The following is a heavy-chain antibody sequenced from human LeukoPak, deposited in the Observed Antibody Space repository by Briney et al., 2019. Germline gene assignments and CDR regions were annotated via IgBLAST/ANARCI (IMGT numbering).Heavy chain of an antibody. Sequence: PGRSVRLSCAASGFTFSSYAIHWVRQAPGKGLEWVAVISYDGSNKYYADSVKGRFTISRDNSKNTLYLQMNSLRAEDTAVYYCARSGQWLVWYYFDYWGQGTLVTVSS. V-gene: IGHV3-30-3*01. CDR2: ISYDGSNK. CDR1: GFTFSSYA. J-gene: IGHJ4*02. D-gene: IGHD6-19*01. CDR3: ARSGQWLVWYYFDY.